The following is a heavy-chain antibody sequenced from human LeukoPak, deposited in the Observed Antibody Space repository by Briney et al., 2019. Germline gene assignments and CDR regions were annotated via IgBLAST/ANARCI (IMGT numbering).Heavy chain of an antibody. V-gene: IGHV5-51*01. D-gene: IGHD3-16*02. CDR2: IYPGDSDT. Sequence: GESLKISCKGSGYSFTSYWIGWVRQMPGKGLEWMGIIYPGDSDTRYSPSFQGQVTISADKSISTAYLQWSSLKASDTAMYYCARGIYVWGSYRQYDYWGQGTLVTVSS. CDR1: GYSFTSYW. J-gene: IGHJ4*02. CDR3: ARGIYVWGSYRQYDY.